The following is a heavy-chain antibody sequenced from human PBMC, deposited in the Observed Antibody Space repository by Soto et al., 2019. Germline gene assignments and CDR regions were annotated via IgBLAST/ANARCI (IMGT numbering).Heavy chain of an antibody. CDR3: ASPLELLGYYYGMDV. J-gene: IGHJ6*02. V-gene: IGHV4-59*08. Sequence: SETLSLTCTVSGGSISGYYWSWIRQPPGKGLEWIGYMYNTGSTVYNPSFKSRVTISVDTSKNQFSLTLSSVTAADTAVYYCASPLELLGYYYGMDVWGQGTTVTVSS. CDR1: GGSISGYY. D-gene: IGHD3-16*01. CDR2: MYNTGST.